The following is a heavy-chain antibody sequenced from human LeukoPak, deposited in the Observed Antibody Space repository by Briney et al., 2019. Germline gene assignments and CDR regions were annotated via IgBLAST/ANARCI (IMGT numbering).Heavy chain of an antibody. V-gene: IGHV4-59*12. J-gene: IGHJ4*02. CDR2: IYYTGST. Sequence: SETLSLTCTVSGGSISGYYWSWIRQSPGKGLESIGFIYYTGSTNYNPSLKSRVTMSVDTSKNQFSLRLSSVTAADTAVYYCARGYYYGSGSYYKVGAAFDYWGQGTLVTVSS. CDR1: GGSISGYY. CDR3: ARGYYYGSGSYYKVGAAFDY. D-gene: IGHD3-10*01.